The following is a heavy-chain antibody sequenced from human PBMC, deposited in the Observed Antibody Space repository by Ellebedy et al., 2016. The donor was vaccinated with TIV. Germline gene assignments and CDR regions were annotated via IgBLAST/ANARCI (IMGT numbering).Heavy chain of an antibody. CDR2: TYAS. V-gene: IGHV4-31*03. J-gene: IGHJ4*02. CDR1: GDSISSGGYF. CDR3: ARERGRRVDY. Sequence: MPSETLSLTCTVSGDSISSGGYFWSWIRHYPGEGLEWIGYTYASSYNPSLKSRATIPVDTSKNQFSLRLTSVTAADTAVYYCARERGRRVDYWGQGVLVTVSS. D-gene: IGHD3-10*01.